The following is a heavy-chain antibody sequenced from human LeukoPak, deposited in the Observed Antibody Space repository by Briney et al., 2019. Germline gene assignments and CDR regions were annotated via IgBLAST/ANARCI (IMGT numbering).Heavy chain of an antibody. CDR2: MNPNSGNT. V-gene: IGHV1-8*03. D-gene: IGHD3-3*01. CDR3: ARASSYYDFWSGYSTPNWFDP. CDR1: GYTFTSYD. J-gene: IGHJ5*02. Sequence: ASVKSSCKASGYTFTSYDINWVREATGQGLEWMGWMNPNSGNTGYAQKFQGRVTITRNTSISTAYMELSSLRSEDTAVYYCARASSYYDFWSGYSTPNWFDPWGQGTLVTVSS.